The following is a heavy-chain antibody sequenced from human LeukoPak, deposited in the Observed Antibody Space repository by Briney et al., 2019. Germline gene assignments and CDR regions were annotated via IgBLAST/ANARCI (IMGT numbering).Heavy chain of an antibody. V-gene: IGHV4-59*01. Sequence: PSETLSLTCTVSGGSISSYYWSWIRQPPGKGLEWIGYIYYSGSTNYNPSLKSRVTISVDTSKNQFSLKLSSMTAADTAVYYCARDSDDSSGYNWFDPWGQGTLVTVSS. CDR3: ARDSDDSSGYNWFDP. CDR2: IYYSGST. CDR1: GGSISSYY. D-gene: IGHD3-22*01. J-gene: IGHJ5*02.